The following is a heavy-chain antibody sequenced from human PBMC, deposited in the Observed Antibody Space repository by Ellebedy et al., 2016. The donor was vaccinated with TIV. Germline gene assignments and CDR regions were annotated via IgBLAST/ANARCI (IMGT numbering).Heavy chain of an antibody. CDR1: GFTVSSNY. D-gene: IGHD3-10*01. V-gene: IGHV3-53*01. J-gene: IGHJ4*02. CDR3: ASTGREQVDY. CDR2: IYSGGST. Sequence: GESLKISCAASGFTVSSNYMSWVRQAPGKGLERVSVIYSGGSTYYADSVKGRFTISRDNSKNTLYLQMNSLRAEDTAVYYCASTGREQVDYWGQGTLVTVSS.